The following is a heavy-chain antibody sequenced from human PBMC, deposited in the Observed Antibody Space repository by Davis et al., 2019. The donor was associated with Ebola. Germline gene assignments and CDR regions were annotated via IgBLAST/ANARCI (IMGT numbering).Heavy chain of an antibody. CDR2: IYHSGVT. CDR1: GDSISSHY. V-gene: IGHV4-59*11. D-gene: IGHD3-22*01. CDR3: ARATFEYSSYDSFAI. Sequence: PSETLSLTCAVSGDSISSHYWSWIRQPPGKTLEWIGYIYHSGVTNYNPSLESRVTISVDTSKNQFSLRLNSVTAADTAVYYCARATFEYSSYDSFAIWGQGTMVTISS. J-gene: IGHJ3*02.